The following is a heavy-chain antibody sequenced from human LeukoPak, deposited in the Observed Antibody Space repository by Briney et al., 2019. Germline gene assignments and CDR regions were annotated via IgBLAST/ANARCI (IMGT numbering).Heavy chain of an antibody. Sequence: GGSLRLSCAASGFTFSSYGMHWVRQAPGKWLEWVAFIRYDGSNKYYADSVKGRFTISRDNSKNTLYLQMNSLRAEDTAVYYCGSIVVVPAARVADAFDIWGQGTMVTVSS. D-gene: IGHD2-2*01. CDR2: IRYDGSNK. V-gene: IGHV3-30*02. CDR3: GSIVVVPAARVADAFDI. J-gene: IGHJ3*02. CDR1: GFTFSSYG.